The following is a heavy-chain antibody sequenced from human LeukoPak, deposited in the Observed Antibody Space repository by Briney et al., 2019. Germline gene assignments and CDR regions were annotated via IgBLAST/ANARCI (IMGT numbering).Heavy chain of an antibody. D-gene: IGHD5-18*01. CDR1: AFTFSTYN. V-gene: IGHV3-21*01. CDR3: ARDDGYEEGEVFDY. CDR2: ISSGSSYT. Sequence: GGSLRLSCAASAFTFSTYNMHWVRQAPGKGLEWVSYISSGSSYTYFADSVKGRFTISRDNAKNSLYLQMNSLRAEDTAVYYCARDDGYEEGEVFDYWGQGTLVTVSS. J-gene: IGHJ4*02.